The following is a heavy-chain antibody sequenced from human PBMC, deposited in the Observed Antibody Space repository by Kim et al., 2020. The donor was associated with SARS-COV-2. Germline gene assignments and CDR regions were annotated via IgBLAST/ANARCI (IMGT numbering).Heavy chain of an antibody. CDR2: INPNSGGT. D-gene: IGHD3-22*01. CDR3: ASSDSSGYGWFDP. Sequence: ASLKVSCKASGYTFTGYYMHWVRQAPGQGLEWMGWINPNSGGTNYAQKFQGRVTMTRDTSISTAYMELSRLRSDDTAVYYCASSDSSGYGWFDPWGQGTLVTVSS. CDR1: GYTFTGYY. J-gene: IGHJ5*02. V-gene: IGHV1-2*02.